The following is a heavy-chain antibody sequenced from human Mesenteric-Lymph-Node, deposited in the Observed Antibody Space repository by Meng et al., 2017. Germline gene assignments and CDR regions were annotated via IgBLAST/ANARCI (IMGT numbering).Heavy chain of an antibody. CDR3: ARLYSSSWYIDY. D-gene: IGHD6-13*01. CDR2: ISGSGGGT. Sequence: GGSLRLSCAASGFTFRYYAMNWVRQAPGKGLELVSTISGSGGGTYYADSVKGRFTISRDNSKNTLYLQMNSLRAEDTAVYYCARLYSSSWYIDYWGQGTLVTVSS. CDR1: GFTFRYYA. V-gene: IGHV3-23*01. J-gene: IGHJ4*02.